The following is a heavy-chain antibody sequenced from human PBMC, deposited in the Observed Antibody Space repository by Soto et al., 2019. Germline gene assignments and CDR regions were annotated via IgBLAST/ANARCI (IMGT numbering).Heavy chain of an antibody. D-gene: IGHD3-22*01. CDR1: GGTFSSYA. J-gene: IGHJ4*02. V-gene: IGHV1-69*13. Sequence: ASVKVSGKASGGTFSSYAISWVRQAPGQGLEWMGGIIPIFGTANYAQKFQGRVTITADESTSTAYMELSSLRSEDTAVYYCGFSSGYLCFDYWGQGTLVTVSS. CDR3: GFSSGYLCFDY. CDR2: IIPIFGTA.